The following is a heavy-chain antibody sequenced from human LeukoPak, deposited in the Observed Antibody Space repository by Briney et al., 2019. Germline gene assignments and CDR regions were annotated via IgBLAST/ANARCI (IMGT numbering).Heavy chain of an antibody. D-gene: IGHD6-19*01. J-gene: IGHJ4*02. V-gene: IGHV1-2*04. Sequence: ASVKVSCKASGYTFTGYYMHWVRQAPGQGLEWMGWINPNSGGTNYAQKFQGWVTMTRDTSISTAYMELSRLRSDDTAVYYCARVRAGQWLGDYYFDYWGQGTLVTVSS. CDR3: ARVRAGQWLGDYYFDY. CDR2: INPNSGGT. CDR1: GYTFTGYY.